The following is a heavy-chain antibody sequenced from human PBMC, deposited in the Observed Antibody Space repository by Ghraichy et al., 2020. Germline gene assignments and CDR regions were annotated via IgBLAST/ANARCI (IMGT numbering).Heavy chain of an antibody. V-gene: IGHV3-21*01. CDR2: ISSSSSYI. CDR3: ARDRGDYDSSGYYYWWYFDY. D-gene: IGHD3-22*01. J-gene: IGHJ4*02. Sequence: GGSLRLSCAASGFTFSSYSMNWVRQAPGKGLEWVSSISSSSSYIYYADSVKGRFTISRDNAKNSLYLQMNSLRAEDMAVYYCARDRGDYDSSGYYYWWYFDYWGQGTLVTVSS. CDR1: GFTFSSYS.